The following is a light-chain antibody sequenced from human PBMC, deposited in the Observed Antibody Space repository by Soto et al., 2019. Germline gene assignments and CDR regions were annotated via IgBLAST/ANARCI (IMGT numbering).Light chain of an antibody. Sequence: QSALTQFTSVSGSPGQSITISCTGTISDVGIVSWYQHRPGNAPKLLIYEGNKRPSGVSNRFSGSKSGNTASLTISGLQAEDEADYYCCSYAGTSTSFGAGTKVTVL. CDR2: EGN. CDR3: CSYAGTSTS. V-gene: IGLV2-23*01. J-gene: IGLJ1*01. CDR1: ISDVGI.